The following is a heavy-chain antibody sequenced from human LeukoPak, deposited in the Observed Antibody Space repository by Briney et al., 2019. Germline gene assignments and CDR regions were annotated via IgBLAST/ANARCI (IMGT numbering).Heavy chain of an antibody. D-gene: IGHD6-19*01. CDR3: ARGIAVGDYFDY. J-gene: IGHJ4*02. Sequence: SETLSLTCTVSGGSISSSSYYWGWIRQPPGKGLEWIGSIYYSGSTYYNPSLKSRVTISVDTSKNQFSLKLSSVTAADTAVYYCARGIAVGDYFDYWGQGTLVTVSS. CDR1: GGSISSSSYY. V-gene: IGHV4-39*07. CDR2: IYYSGST.